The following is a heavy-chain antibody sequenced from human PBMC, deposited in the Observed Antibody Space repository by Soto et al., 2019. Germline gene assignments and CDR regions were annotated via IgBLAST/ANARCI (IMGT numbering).Heavy chain of an antibody. CDR3: ARDLEIDDYGASVAPY. J-gene: IGHJ4*02. Sequence: GASVKVSCKASGGTFSSYAISWVRQAPGQGLEWMGGIIPIFGTANYAQKFQGRVTITADESTSTAYMELSSLRSEDTAVYYCARDLEIDDYGASVAPYGGKGPLVPVPS. CDR1: GGTFSSYA. CDR2: IIPIFGTA. D-gene: IGHD4-17*01. V-gene: IGHV1-69*13.